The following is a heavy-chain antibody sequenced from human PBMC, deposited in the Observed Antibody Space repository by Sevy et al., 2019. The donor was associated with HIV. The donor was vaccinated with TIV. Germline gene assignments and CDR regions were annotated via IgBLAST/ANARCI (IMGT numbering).Heavy chain of an antibody. D-gene: IGHD6-13*01. CDR3: ARDHNSSSKRGDAFDI. V-gene: IGHV3-21*01. J-gene: IGHJ3*02. CDR1: GFTFSSYS. Sequence: GGSLRLSCAASGFTFSSYSMNWVRQAPGKGLEWVSSISSSSSYIYYADSVKGRFTISRDNAKNSLYLQMNSLRAEDTAVYYCARDHNSSSKRGDAFDIWGQGTMVTVSS. CDR2: ISSSSSYI.